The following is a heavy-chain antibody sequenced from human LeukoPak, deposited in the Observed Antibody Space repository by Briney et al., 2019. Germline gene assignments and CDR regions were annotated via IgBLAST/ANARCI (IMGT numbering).Heavy chain of an antibody. J-gene: IGHJ4*02. CDR1: GGSISSSSYF. CDR2: IYYSGST. Sequence: PSETLSLTGTVSGGSISSSSYFWGWIRQPPGKGLEWIGSIYYSGSTYYNSSLKSRVTISVDTSKNQISLKLSSVTAADTAVYYCARLPVSGYYPTYFDYWGQGTLVTVSS. V-gene: IGHV4-39*01. D-gene: IGHD3-22*01. CDR3: ARLPVSGYYPTYFDY.